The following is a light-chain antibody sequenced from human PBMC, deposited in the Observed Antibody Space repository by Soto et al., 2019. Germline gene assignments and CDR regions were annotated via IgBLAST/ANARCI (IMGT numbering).Light chain of an antibody. CDR1: PSVTNF. J-gene: IGKJ3*01. V-gene: IGKV3-11*01. Sequence: EIVLTQSPATLSLSPGERATLSCRASPSVTNFLAWYQQKPGQAPRLLIYGAFNRATGIPARFSGSGSGTDFTLTISSLEPEDSATYYCQQSYSTPPFTFGPGTKVDIK. CDR2: GAF. CDR3: QQSYSTPPFT.